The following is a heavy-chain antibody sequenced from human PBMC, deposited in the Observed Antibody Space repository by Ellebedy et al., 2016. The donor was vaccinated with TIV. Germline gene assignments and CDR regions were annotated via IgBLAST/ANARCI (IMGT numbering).Heavy chain of an antibody. CDR3: SRETFNDVDLDLRGIFDF. Sequence: PGGSLRLSCAASGFTVTSHSMSWVRQAPGKGLEWISLIYRDKTTYYADSLKGRFTISRDDIKNTLYLQMNSLRAEDTAVYFCSRETFNDVDLDLRGIFDFWGQGTMVTVSS. CDR2: IYRDKTT. V-gene: IGHV3-66*01. CDR1: GFTVTSHS. D-gene: IGHD6-13*01. J-gene: IGHJ3*01.